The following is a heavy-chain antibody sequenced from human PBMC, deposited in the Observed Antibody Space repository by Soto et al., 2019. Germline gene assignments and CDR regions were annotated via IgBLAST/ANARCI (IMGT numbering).Heavy chain of an antibody. CDR1: GYTFTSYG. CDR3: ARYLGGSYYAPVDY. V-gene: IGHV1-18*01. D-gene: IGHD1-26*01. CDR2: ISAYNGNT. Sequence: QVQLVQSGAEGKKPGASVKVSCKASGYTFTSYGISWVRQAPGQGLERMGWISAYNGNTKYAQKRQGRVTTASVTSSRAADMELRSLRSDATAVYYCARYLGGSYYAPVDYWGQGTLVTVSS. J-gene: IGHJ4*02.